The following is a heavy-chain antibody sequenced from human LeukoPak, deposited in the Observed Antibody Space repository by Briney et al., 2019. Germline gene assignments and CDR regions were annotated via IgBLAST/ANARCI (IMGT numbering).Heavy chain of an antibody. V-gene: IGHV4-38-2*02. CDR2: MHHTGST. D-gene: IGHD3-16*01. Sequence: PSETLSLTCSVSGYSINSGYHWGWIRQPPGKGLEWIAIMHHTGSTHYNPSLQSRVTISIDTSKNHFSLKLRSVSAADTAVYYCARGPVITFGYWGQGTLVTVSS. CDR3: ARGPVITFGY. CDR1: GYSINSGYH. J-gene: IGHJ4*02.